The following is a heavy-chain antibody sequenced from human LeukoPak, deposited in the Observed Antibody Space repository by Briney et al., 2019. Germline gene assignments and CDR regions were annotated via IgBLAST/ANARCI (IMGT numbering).Heavy chain of an antibody. Sequence: GGSLRLSCAASGFTFSSYSMNWVRQAPGKGLEWVSSISSSSSYIYYADSVKGRFTISRDNAKNSLYLQMNSLRAEDTAVYYCARDGLRFLEWSPYEGVDYWGQGTLVTVSS. CDR1: GFTFSSYS. J-gene: IGHJ4*02. CDR3: ARDGLRFLEWSPYEGVDY. CDR2: ISSSSSYI. V-gene: IGHV3-21*01. D-gene: IGHD3-3*01.